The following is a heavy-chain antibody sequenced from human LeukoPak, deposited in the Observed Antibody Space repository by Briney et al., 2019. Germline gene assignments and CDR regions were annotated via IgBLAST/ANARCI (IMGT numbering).Heavy chain of an antibody. CDR2: IYYSGST. CDR3: ARAGITPLAGVY. J-gene: IGHJ4*02. CDR1: GGSISSYY. Sequence: SETLSLTCTVSGGSISSYYWSWIWQPPGKGLEWIGYIYYSGSTNYNPSLKSRVTISVDTSKNQFSLKLSSVTAADTAVYYCARAGITPLAGVYWGQGTLVTVSS. D-gene: IGHD1-14*01. V-gene: IGHV4-59*12.